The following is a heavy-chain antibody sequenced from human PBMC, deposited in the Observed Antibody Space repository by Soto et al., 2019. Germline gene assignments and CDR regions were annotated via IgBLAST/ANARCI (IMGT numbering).Heavy chain of an antibody. CDR3: AKTETTVTTQYYGMDV. D-gene: IGHD4-17*01. CDR1: GFTFSSYG. J-gene: IGHJ6*02. V-gene: IGHV3-30*18. CDR2: ISYDGSNK. Sequence: GALRLSCAASGFTFSSYGMHWVRQAPGKGLEWVAVISYDGSNKYYADSLKGRFTISRDNSKNTLYLQMNSLRAEDTAVYYCAKTETTVTTQYYGMDVWGQGTTVTVSS.